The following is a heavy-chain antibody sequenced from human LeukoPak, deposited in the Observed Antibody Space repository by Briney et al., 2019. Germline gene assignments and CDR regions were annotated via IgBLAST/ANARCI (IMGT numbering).Heavy chain of an antibody. D-gene: IGHD1-26*01. CDR3: AFSSYYLQGNYYYMDV. Sequence: GASVKVSCKASGYSFIGYYIHWVRQAPGQGLEWLGSVNPNSGVTTYAPKFQGRITMTRDTSISTAYMELNWLTSDDTAVYYCAFSSYYLQGNYYYMDVWGKGTTVTVSS. V-gene: IGHV1-2*02. CDR2: VNPNSGVT. CDR1: GYSFIGYY. J-gene: IGHJ6*03.